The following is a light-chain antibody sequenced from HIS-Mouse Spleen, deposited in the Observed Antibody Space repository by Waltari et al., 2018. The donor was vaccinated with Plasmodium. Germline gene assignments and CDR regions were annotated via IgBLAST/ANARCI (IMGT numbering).Light chain of an antibody. V-gene: IGLV3-10*01. Sequence: SYELTQTPSVSVSPGHTASTTCPGDALPKKYAYWYQQKSGQAPVLVIYEDSKRPSGIPERFSGSSSGTMATLTISGAQVEDEADYYCYSTDSSGNHRVFGGGTKLTVL. J-gene: IGLJ3*02. CDR2: EDS. CDR3: YSTDSSGNHRV. CDR1: ALPKKY.